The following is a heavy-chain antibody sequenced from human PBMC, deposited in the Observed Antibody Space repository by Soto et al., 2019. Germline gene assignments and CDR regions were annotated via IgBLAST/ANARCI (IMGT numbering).Heavy chain of an antibody. V-gene: IGHV1-18*01. CDR3: ARDPTIFGVVQNYGMDV. CDR1: GYTFTSYG. CDR2: ISGYNGIT. Sequence: QVQLVQSGAEVKKPGASVKVSCKASGYTFTSYGITWVRLAPGQGLEWMGWISGYNGITNYAQKLQGRVTMTTDTSTSTAYMELRSLRSDDTAVYYCARDPTIFGVVQNYGMDVWGQGTPVIVSS. D-gene: IGHD3-3*01. J-gene: IGHJ6*02.